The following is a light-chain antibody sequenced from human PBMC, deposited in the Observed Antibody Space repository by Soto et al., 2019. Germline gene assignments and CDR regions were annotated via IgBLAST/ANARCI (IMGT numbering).Light chain of an antibody. CDR2: GAS. V-gene: IGKV3-20*01. CDR1: QVLNSYY. J-gene: IGKJ5*01. CDR3: QQHRSSHPLT. Sequence: EIVLTQSPCTLSLSPGERATLSCRASQVLNSYYLSWYQQKPRQAPILLIYGASIKSTGLPHTFSGSGSGTDVSLPVSRLQHEDFSVYYCQQHRSSHPLTFGQGTQVDIK.